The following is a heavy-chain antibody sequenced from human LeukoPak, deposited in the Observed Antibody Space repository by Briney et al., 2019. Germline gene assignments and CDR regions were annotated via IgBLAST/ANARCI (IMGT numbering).Heavy chain of an antibody. J-gene: IGHJ6*03. Sequence: GGSLSLSCAASGFTFSSYEMNWVRQAPGKGLEWVSYISSSGSTIYYADSVKGRFTISRDNAKNSLYLQMNSLRAEDTAIYSCAKNGDRGAYCSGGSCYPYYYQNMDVWGKGTTVTISS. CDR1: GFTFSSYE. V-gene: IGHV3-48*03. D-gene: IGHD2-15*01. CDR3: AKNGDRGAYCSGGSCYPYYYQNMDV. CDR2: ISSSGSTI.